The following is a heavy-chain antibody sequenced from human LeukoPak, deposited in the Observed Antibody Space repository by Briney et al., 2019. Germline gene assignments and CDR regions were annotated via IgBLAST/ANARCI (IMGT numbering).Heavy chain of an antibody. CDR2: ISYDGSNK. CDR1: GFTFSNYA. D-gene: IGHD2-15*01. J-gene: IGHJ6*02. Sequence: GGSLRLSCAASGFTFSNYAIHWVRQAPGKGLEWVAVISYDGSNKYYADSVKGRFTISRDNSKNTLYLQMNNLRAEDTATYYCAKDQATQWYLHYGMDVWGQGTTVTVSS. CDR3: AKDQATQWYLHYGMDV. V-gene: IGHV3-30*18.